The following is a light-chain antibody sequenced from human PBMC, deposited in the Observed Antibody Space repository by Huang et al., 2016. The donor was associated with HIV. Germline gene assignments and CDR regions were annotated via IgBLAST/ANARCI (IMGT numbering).Light chain of an antibody. Sequence: IVLTQSPDTLSLSPGERATLSCRASQTVTNNYLAWYQQRPGQAPRLRIYGASTRATGIPDRCSGSGSGTDFTLTISRLEPKDFVVYYCQQFGSSPPYSFGQGTKLEIK. V-gene: IGKV3-20*01. CDR2: GAS. CDR3: QQFGSSPPYS. CDR1: QTVTNNY. J-gene: IGKJ2*03.